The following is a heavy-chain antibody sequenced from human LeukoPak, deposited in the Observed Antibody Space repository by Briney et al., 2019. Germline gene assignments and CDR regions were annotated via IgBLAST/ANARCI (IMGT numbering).Heavy chain of an antibody. CDR1: GGSFSGYY. V-gene: IGHV4-34*01. D-gene: IGHD6-13*01. J-gene: IGHJ5*02. CDR2: INHSGST. Sequence: SETLSLTCAVYGGSFSGYYWSWIRQPPGKGLEWIGEINHSGSTNYNPSLKSRVTISVDTSKNQFSLKLSSVTAADTAVYYCARSSSWYNDWFDPWGQGTLVTVSS. CDR3: ARSSSWYNDWFDP.